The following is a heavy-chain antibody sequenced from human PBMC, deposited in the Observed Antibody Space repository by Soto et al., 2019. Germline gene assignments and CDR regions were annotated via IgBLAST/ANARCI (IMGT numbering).Heavy chain of an antibody. D-gene: IGHD2-8*01. Sequence: SETLSLTCTVSGGSISSGGYYWSWIRQHPGKGLEWIGYIYYSGSTYYNPSLQSRVTISVDTSKNQFSLKLSSVTAADTAVYYCARVGVLMVYAIHNWFDPWGQGTLVTDS. V-gene: IGHV4-31*03. CDR3: ARVGVLMVYAIHNWFDP. CDR2: IYYSGST. J-gene: IGHJ5*02. CDR1: GGSISSGGYY.